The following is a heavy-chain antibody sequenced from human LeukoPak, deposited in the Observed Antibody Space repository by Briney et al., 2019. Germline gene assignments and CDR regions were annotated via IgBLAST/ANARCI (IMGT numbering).Heavy chain of an antibody. D-gene: IGHD3-22*01. V-gene: IGHV5-51*01. CDR3: ARRYYYDSSGYLDY. CDR2: IYPGDSDT. Sequence: GESLKISCKSSGYSITSYWIGWVRQMPGKGLEWMGIIYPGDSDTRYSPSFQGQVTISADKSISTAYLQWSSLKASDTAMYYCARRYYYDSSGYLDYWGQGTLVTVSS. J-gene: IGHJ4*02. CDR1: GYSITSYW.